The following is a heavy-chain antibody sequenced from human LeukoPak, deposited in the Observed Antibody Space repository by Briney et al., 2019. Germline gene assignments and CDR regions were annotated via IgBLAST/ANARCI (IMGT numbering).Heavy chain of an antibody. CDR3: ARDSQFEAVAGTGDY. V-gene: IGHV1-8*03. Sequence: ASVKVSCKASGYTLTSYDINWVRQATGQGLEWMGWMNPNSGNTGYAQKFQGRVTITRNTSISTAYMELSSLRSEDTAVYYCARDSQFEAVAGTGDYWGQGTLVTVSS. CDR1: GYTLTSYD. D-gene: IGHD6-19*01. J-gene: IGHJ4*02. CDR2: MNPNSGNT.